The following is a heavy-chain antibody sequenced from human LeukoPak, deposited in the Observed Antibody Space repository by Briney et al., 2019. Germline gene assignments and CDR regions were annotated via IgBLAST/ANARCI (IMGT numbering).Heavy chain of an antibody. CDR2: IYYSGST. CDR3: ARENGGSLEFDY. J-gene: IGHJ4*02. Sequence: SETLSLTCTVSDGSISSYYWSWIRQPPGKGLEWIGYIYYSGSTNYNPSLKSRVTISVDTSKNQFSLKLSSVTAADTAVYYCARENGGSLEFDYWGQGTLVTVSS. CDR1: DGSISSYY. V-gene: IGHV4-59*01. D-gene: IGHD2-15*01.